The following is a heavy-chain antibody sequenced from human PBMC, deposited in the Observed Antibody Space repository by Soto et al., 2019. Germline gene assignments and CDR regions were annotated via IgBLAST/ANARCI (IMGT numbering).Heavy chain of an antibody. D-gene: IGHD3-9*01. J-gene: IGHJ6*02. CDR1: GGSISSYY. V-gene: IGHV4-59*01. CDR3: ARAPRNYDILTGYYYYYGMDV. CDR2: IYYSGST. Sequence: PSETLSLTCTVSGGSISSYYWSWIRQPPGKGLEWIGYIYYSGSTNYNPSLKSRVTISVDTSKNQFSLKLSSVTAADTAVYYCARAPRNYDILTGYYYYYGMDVWGQGTTVTVS.